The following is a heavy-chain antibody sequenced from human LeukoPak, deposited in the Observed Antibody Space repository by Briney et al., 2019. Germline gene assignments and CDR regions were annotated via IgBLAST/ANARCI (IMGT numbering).Heavy chain of an antibody. Sequence: ASVKVSCKASGYTFTGYYMHWVRQAPGQGLEWMGRINPNSGGTNYAQKFQGRVTMTRGTSISTAYMELSRLRSDDTAVYYCARERTVAGMVAPRRSFGFYYWGQGTLVTVSS. J-gene: IGHJ4*02. CDR2: INPNSGGT. V-gene: IGHV1-2*06. CDR3: ARERTVAGMVAPRRSFGFYY. D-gene: IGHD1-26*01. CDR1: GYTFTGYY.